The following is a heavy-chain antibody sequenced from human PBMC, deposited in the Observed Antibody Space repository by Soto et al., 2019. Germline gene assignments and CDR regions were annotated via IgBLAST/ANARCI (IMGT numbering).Heavy chain of an antibody. J-gene: IGHJ4*02. CDR1: GGSISSYS. CDR3: ASLTTFYYDSSGYHDY. CDR2: IYYSGST. D-gene: IGHD3-22*01. V-gene: IGHV4-59*01. Sequence: PETLSPTSTVSGGSISSYSWSGIRQPPGKGLEWIGYIYYSGSTNYNPSLKSRVTISVDTSKNQFSLKLSSVTAADTAVYYCASLTTFYYDSSGYHDYWGQGTLVTVS.